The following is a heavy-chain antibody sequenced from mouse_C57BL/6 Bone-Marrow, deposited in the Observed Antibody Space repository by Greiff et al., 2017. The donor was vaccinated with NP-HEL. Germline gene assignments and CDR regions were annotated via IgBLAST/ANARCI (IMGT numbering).Heavy chain of an antibody. CDR2: FHPYNDDT. CDR3: ARGGNYWYYFDY. V-gene: IGHV1-47*01. Sequence: QVQLKESGAELVKPGASVKMSCKASGYTFTTYPIEWVKQNHGKSLEWIGNFHPYNDDTEYNEKFKNKATLTVEKSSSTVYLELSRLTSDDSSVYYCARGGNYWYYFDYWVQGTTLTVSS. D-gene: IGHD2-1*01. J-gene: IGHJ2*01. CDR1: GYTFTTYP.